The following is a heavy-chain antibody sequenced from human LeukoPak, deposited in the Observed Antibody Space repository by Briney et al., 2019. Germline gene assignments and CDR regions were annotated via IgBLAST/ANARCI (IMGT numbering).Heavy chain of an antibody. J-gene: IGHJ6*03. D-gene: IGHD3-16*02. CDR3: ARHIGGGIEDMDV. CDR1: GGSIGSYY. V-gene: IGHV4-59*08. Sequence: SETLSLTCTVSGGSIGSYYWSWIRRSPGVGLEWIGYIHVTGSTRYNPYLQSRLTISLDTSRNQFSLKMSSVTAADTAVYYCARHIGGGIEDMDVWGKGAKVTVSS. CDR2: IHVTGST.